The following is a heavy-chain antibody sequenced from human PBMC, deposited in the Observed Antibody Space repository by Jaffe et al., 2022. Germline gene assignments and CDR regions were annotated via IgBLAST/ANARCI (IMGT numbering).Heavy chain of an antibody. CDR2: IYYSGST. D-gene: IGHD3-22*01. CDR1: GGSISSYY. Sequence: QVQLQESGPGLVKPSETLSLTCTVSGGSISSYYWSWIRQPPGKGLEWIGYIYYSGSTNYNPSLKSRVTISVDTSKNQFSLKLSSVTAADTAVYYCARQYDSSGTFNWGQGTLVTVSS. CDR3: ARQYDSSGTFN. J-gene: IGHJ4*02. V-gene: IGHV4-59*01.